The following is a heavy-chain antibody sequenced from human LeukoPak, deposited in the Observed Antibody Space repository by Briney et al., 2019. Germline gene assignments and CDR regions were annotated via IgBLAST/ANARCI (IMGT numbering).Heavy chain of an antibody. V-gene: IGHV3-30*18. CDR3: AKDGALRYFDWSPGPFDY. CDR1: GFTFSSYG. CDR2: ISYDGSNK. D-gene: IGHD3-9*01. J-gene: IGHJ4*02. Sequence: GGSLRLSCAASGFTFSSYGMHWVRQAPGKGLEWVAVISYDGSNKYYADSVKGRFTISRDNSKNTLYLQMNSLRAEDTAVYYCAKDGALRYFDWSPGPFDYWGQGTLVTVSS.